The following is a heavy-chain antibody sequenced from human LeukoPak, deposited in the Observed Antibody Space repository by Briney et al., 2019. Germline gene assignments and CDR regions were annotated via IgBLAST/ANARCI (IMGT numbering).Heavy chain of an antibody. CDR2: IYYSGGT. CDR3: ARNGRLQSVDY. J-gene: IGHJ4*02. V-gene: IGHV4-61*01. D-gene: IGHD5-24*01. Sequence: SETLSLTPSVSRGSVSSATNYWSWIRQPPGRGLEWIGYIYYSGGTNYNPSLKSRVTTSLNTSKNQFSQQLSSVTAADTAVYYCARNGRLQSVDYWGPGTLVTVSS. CDR1: RGSVSSATNY.